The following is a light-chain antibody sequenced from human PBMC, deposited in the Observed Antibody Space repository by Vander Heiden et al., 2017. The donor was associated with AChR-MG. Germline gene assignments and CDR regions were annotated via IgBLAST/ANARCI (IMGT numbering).Light chain of an antibody. CDR2: VAS. CDR1: QSISSY. V-gene: IGKV1-39*01. J-gene: IGKJ4*01. CDR3: QQGNTTPYT. Sequence: DIQLIQSPSSLPATVGERVTITCRASQSISSYLNWYQQKPGRAPKILISVASNLQNGVPSRFSGSGSGTDFTLTISSLQREDFATYFCQQGNTTPYTFGEGSRVEIK.